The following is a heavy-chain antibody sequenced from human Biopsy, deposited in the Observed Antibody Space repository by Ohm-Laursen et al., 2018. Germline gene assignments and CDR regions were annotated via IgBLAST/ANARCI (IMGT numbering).Heavy chain of an antibody. CDR1: GEFFNGYY. J-gene: IGHJ6*02. CDR2: INHSGRT. V-gene: IGHV4-34*01. Sequence: SETLSLTWSVYGEFFNGYYWSWIRQTPAKGLEWIGEINHSGRTNYNPSLKSRVTISVDPSKNQFSLKVRSVTAADTAVYYCVRGVDYYDPYHYYALDVWGQGTTVTVSS. D-gene: IGHD3-22*01. CDR3: VRGVDYYDPYHYYALDV.